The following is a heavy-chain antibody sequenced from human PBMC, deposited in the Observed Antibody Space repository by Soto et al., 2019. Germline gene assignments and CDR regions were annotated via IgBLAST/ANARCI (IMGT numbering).Heavy chain of an antibody. CDR3: PSEQMNLRHGYSDY. D-gene: IGHD5-12*01. J-gene: IGHJ4*02. CDR2: IGDSPAYI. Sequence: EVHLVESGGGLVTPGGSLRLSCAASGFTFSSHSMNWVRQAPGKGLEWVSSIGDSPAYIYYAGSVKGRFTISRCNSIISLYPHIDSLQAEDTAVYYCPSEQMNLRHGYSDYWGQGTLVTVSS. CDR1: GFTFSSHS. V-gene: IGHV3-21*01.